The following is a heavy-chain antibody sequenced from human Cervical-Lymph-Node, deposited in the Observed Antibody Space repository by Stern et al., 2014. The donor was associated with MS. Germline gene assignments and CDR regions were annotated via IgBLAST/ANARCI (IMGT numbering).Heavy chain of an antibody. CDR3: AKELVGATRGGAFDI. CDR2: ISYDGSNK. J-gene: IGHJ3*02. D-gene: IGHD1-26*01. CDR1: GFTFSSYG. Sequence: VQLVESGGGVVQPGRSLRLSCAASGFTFSSYGMHWVRQAPGKGLEWVAGISYDGSNKYYADSVKGRFTISRAHSKNPLSLPINSLRAEDAAVYYCAKELVGATRGGAFDIWGQGTMVTVSS. V-gene: IGHV3-30*18.